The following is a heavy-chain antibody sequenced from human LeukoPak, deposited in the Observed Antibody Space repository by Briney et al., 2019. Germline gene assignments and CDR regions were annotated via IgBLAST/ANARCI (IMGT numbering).Heavy chain of an antibody. Sequence: PGGSLRLSCAASGFTFSSYWMSWVRQAPGKGLEWVANIKEDGSEKNYVDSVKGRFTISRANATNSLYLQMNSLRAEDTAVYYCARDGSSPSPQSDYWGQGTLVTVSS. CDR2: IKEDGSEK. CDR3: ARDGSSPSPQSDY. CDR1: GFTFSSYW. J-gene: IGHJ4*02. V-gene: IGHV3-7*01. D-gene: IGHD2-2*01.